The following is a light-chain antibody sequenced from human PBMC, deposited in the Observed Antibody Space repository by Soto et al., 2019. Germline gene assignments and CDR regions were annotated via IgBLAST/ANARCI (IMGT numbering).Light chain of an antibody. J-gene: IGKJ1*01. V-gene: IGKV1-5*03. CDR1: QSLTMW. CDR3: PQSPEYSWT. CDR2: KTS. Sequence: DIHMTQSPSTLSASVGDRVTITCRASQSLTMWLAGYQQKPGKAPNLLIYKTSSLEIGVPSRFSGSGSGKEFTLTISSLQPDGFATCSWPQSPEYSWTFGQGTKVEVK.